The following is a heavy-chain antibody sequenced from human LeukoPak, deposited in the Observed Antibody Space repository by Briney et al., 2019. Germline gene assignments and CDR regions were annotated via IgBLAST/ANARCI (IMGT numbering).Heavy chain of an antibody. D-gene: IGHD6-13*01. V-gene: IGHV3-9*01. J-gene: IGHJ4*02. CDR2: ISWNSYNI. Sequence: GRSLRLSCAASGFTFDDYAMHWVRQVPGKGLEWVSGISWNSYNIGYADSVKGRFTISRDNAKNSLYLQMNSLRAEDTAVYYCARGRIAAAGGSAFDYFDYWGQGTLVTVSS. CDR1: GFTFDDYA. CDR3: ARGRIAAAGGSAFDYFDY.